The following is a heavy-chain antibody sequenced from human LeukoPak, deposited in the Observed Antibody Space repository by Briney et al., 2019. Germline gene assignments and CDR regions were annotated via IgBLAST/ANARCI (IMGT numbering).Heavy chain of an antibody. V-gene: IGHV3-23*01. D-gene: IGHD6-19*01. CDR3: AKAHTPSSGWYNVPGYFDY. CDR2: ISGSGGST. J-gene: IGHJ4*02. Sequence: PGGSLRLSCAASGFTFSSYAMSWVRQAPGKGLEWVSAISGSGGSTYYADSVKGRFTISRDNSKNTLYLQMNSLRAEDTAVYYCAKAHTPSSGWYNVPGYFDYWGQGTLVTVSS. CDR1: GFTFSSYA.